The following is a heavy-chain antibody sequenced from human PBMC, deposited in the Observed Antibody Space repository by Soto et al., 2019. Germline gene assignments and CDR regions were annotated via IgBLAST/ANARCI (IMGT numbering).Heavy chain of an antibody. CDR1: GGSFSGYY. J-gene: IGHJ2*01. CDR3: AGPPPERHPPSGNCSGGSCYQNRSYWYFDL. Sequence: QVQLQQWGAGQLKPSETLSLTCAVYGGSFSGYYWSWIRQPPGKGLEWIGEINHSGSTNYNPSLKSRVTTSVATSQNQFALKLRSVTAADTAVYYCAGPPPERHPPSGNCSGGSCYQNRSYWYFDLWGRGTLVTVSS. CDR2: INHSGST. V-gene: IGHV4-34*01. D-gene: IGHD2-15*01.